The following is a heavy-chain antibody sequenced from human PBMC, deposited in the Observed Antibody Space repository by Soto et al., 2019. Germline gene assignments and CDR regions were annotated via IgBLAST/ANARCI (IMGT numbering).Heavy chain of an antibody. CDR2: IDSDGIGT. Sequence: EVQLVESGGGLVQPGGSLRLSCEASGFTFSSYWLHWVRQAPEKGLVWVSRIDSDGIGTSYADSVRGRVTLSRDNAKNTLYLHMDILRPEEKVVYDCVRQGDGHYFDYWWRGPLV. J-gene: IGHJ4*01. V-gene: IGHV3-74*01. CDR3: VRQGDGHYFDY. CDR1: GFTFSSYW.